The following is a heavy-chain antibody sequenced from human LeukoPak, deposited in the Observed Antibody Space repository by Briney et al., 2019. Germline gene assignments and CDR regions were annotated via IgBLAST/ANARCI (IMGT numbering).Heavy chain of an antibody. CDR2: VSSNSAYI. J-gene: IGHJ5*02. D-gene: IGHD3-16*01. CDR3: AREGGRRRASNFDWFDP. CDR1: GFTFSSYW. V-gene: IGHV3-21*06. Sequence: PGGSLRLSCAASGFTFSSYWMSWVRQAPGKGLEWVSAVSSNSAYIYYADSLRGRFTISRDNAKSLLYLQINSLRADDTAVYYCAREGGRRRASNFDWFDPWGQGTLVTVSS.